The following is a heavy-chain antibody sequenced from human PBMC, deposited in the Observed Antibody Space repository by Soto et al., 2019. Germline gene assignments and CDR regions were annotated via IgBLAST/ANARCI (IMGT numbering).Heavy chain of an antibody. D-gene: IGHD1-26*01. V-gene: IGHV3-30-3*01. CDR1: GFTLSSYA. Sequence: QVQLVESGGGVVQPGTSLRLSCAASGFTLSSYAMHWVRQPPGKGLEWVAVISNDETYKEYADSVKGRFTISRDNSKNTVDLPMNRLRVEDTAVYYCARRGRQAGNNCFDSWGQGVLVTVSS. J-gene: IGHJ5*01. CDR2: ISNDETYK. CDR3: ARRGRQAGNNCFDS.